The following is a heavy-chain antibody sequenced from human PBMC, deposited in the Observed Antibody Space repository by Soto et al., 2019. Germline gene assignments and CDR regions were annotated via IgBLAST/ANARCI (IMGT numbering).Heavy chain of an antibody. CDR2: MLYSGLT. D-gene: IGHD2-15*01. CDR3: APLTVSLSGPYGIHV. V-gene: IGHV4-39*01. Sequence: SETLSLTCSVSGYSVSSSDYYWAWIRQPPGKGLEWIGSMLYSGLTYYNPSLKSRVTLSVDTSKNQFSVRLNSVTASDTAVYYCAPLTVSLSGPYGIHVWGQGTTVTVS. J-gene: IGHJ6*02. CDR1: GYSVSSSDYY.